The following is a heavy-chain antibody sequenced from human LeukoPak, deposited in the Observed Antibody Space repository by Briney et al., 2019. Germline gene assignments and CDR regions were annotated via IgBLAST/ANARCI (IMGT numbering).Heavy chain of an antibody. V-gene: IGHV3-23*01. CDR2: ISGSGGST. J-gene: IGHJ4*02. D-gene: IGHD3-10*01. CDR3: TTVYPHWRGSGSF. Sequence: PGGSLRLSCAASGFTFSSYAMSWVRQAPGKGLEWVSAISGSGGSTYYADSVKGRSTISRDNSKNTLYLQMNSLRAEDTAVYYCTTVYPHWRGSGSFWGQGTLVTVSS. CDR1: GFTFSSYA.